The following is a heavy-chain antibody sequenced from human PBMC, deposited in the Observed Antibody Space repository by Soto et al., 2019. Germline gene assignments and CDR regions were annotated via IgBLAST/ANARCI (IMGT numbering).Heavy chain of an antibody. J-gene: IGHJ4*02. CDR3: ARGDITFGGVIVRNRSFDY. Sequence: GGSLRLSCAASGFPFSSYGMHLVRQSPGKGLEWVAVIWYDGSNKYYADSVKGRFTISRDNSKNTLYLQMNSLRAEDTAVYYCARGDITFGGVIVRNRSFDYWGQGTLFTVSS. V-gene: IGHV3-33*01. CDR1: GFPFSSYG. D-gene: IGHD3-16*02. CDR2: IWYDGSNK.